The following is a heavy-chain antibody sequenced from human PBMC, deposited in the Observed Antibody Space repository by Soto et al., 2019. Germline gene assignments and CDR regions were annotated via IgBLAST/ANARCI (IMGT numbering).Heavy chain of an antibody. V-gene: IGHV3-23*01. CDR3: AKDPIIRYSVGESWYFDL. J-gene: IGHJ2*01. CDR1: GFSFSYYA. D-gene: IGHD3-16*01. Sequence: EVPLLESGGDLVQPGGSLRLSCAASGFSFSYYAVSWVRQAPGKGLEWVSGVTATGGSTFYAVSVKGRFTISRDNSENTVNLQMNSLRVEDTAIYYCAKDPIIRYSVGESWYFDLWGRGTLVTVSS. CDR2: VTATGGST.